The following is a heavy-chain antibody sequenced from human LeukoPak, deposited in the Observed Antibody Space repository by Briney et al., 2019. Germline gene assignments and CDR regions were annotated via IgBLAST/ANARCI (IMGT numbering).Heavy chain of an antibody. CDR3: ARALSYSSSWYGVYFDY. Sequence: GESLKISCTGSGYSFTSYWIGWVRQMPGKGLEWMGIIYPGDSDTRYSPSFQGQVTISADKSISTAYLQWSSLKASDTAMYYCARALSYSSSWYGVYFDYWGQGTLVTVSS. CDR1: GYSFTSYW. CDR2: IYPGDSDT. D-gene: IGHD6-13*01. V-gene: IGHV5-51*01. J-gene: IGHJ4*02.